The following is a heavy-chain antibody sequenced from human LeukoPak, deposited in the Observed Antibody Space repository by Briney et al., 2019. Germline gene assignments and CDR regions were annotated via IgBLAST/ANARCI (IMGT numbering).Heavy chain of an antibody. CDR2: INAGNGNT. Sequence: ASVKVSCMPSGYTFTSYAIHWVRPAPGQRGEWMGWINAGNGNTKYSQKFQGRVTITRDTSTRTAYMDLNSLRSEDTAVYYCARSFDSGRTNWFDPWGQGTLVTVSS. J-gene: IGHJ5*02. CDR1: GYTFTSYA. V-gene: IGHV1-3*01. CDR3: ARSFDSGRTNWFDP. D-gene: IGHD3-10*01.